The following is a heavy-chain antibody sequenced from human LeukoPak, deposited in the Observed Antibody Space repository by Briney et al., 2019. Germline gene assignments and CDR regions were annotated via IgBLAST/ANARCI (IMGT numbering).Heavy chain of an antibody. CDR1: GGFISSYY. J-gene: IGHJ6*03. Sequence: SETLSLTCTVSGGFISSYYWSWIRQPPGKGLELIGFIYYSGSTNYNPSLKSRVTISIDTSKKQFSLKMSSVTAADTAVYYCARHGRSSTSPPDYYYYYYMDVWGKGTTVTVSS. CDR2: IYYSGST. CDR3: ARHGRSSTSPPDYYYYYYMDV. D-gene: IGHD2-2*01. V-gene: IGHV4-59*08.